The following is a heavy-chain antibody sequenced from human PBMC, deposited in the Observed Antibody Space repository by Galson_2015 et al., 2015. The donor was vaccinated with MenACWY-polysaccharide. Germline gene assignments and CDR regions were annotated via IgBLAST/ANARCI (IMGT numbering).Heavy chain of an antibody. CDR3: ARDGDNELPIDY. D-gene: IGHD2-21*01. Sequence: SLRLSCAASGFSFSHYGLHWVRQAPGKGLEWVAVTSSDGTNKSYAESVKGRFTISRDNSKNTRFLQMNSLRAEDTGLYYCARDGDNELPIDYWGQGTLVTVSS. V-gene: IGHV3-30-3*01. CDR1: GFSFSHYG. CDR2: TSSDGTNK. J-gene: IGHJ4*02.